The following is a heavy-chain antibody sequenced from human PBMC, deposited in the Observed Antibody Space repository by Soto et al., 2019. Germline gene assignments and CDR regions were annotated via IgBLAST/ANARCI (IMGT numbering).Heavy chain of an antibody. V-gene: IGHV3-20*01. J-gene: IGHJ6*03. CDR3: ARAANSPYYYYMDV. CDR2: INWNGGST. Sequence: GGSLRLSCAASGFTFDDYGMSWVRQAPGKGLEWVSGINWNGGSTGYADSVKGRFTISRDNAKNSLYLQMNSLRAEDTALYHCARAANSPYYYYMDVWGKGTTVTVSS. CDR1: GFTFDDYG.